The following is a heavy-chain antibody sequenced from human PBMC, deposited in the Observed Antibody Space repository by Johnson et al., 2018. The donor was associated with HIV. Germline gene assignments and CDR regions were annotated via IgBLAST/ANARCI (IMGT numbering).Heavy chain of an antibody. Sequence: QVQLVESGGGVVQPGRSLRLSCAASGFTFSSYALHWVRQAPGKGLEWVAVISYDGDNIFYADSVKGRFTISRDNPMNTLYLQLNSLRAEDTAVYYCARDGDSDAFDIWGQGTVVTVSS. CDR2: ISYDGDNI. V-gene: IGHV3-30*04. CDR3: ARDGDSDAFDI. CDR1: GFTFSSYA. D-gene: IGHD4-17*01. J-gene: IGHJ3*02.